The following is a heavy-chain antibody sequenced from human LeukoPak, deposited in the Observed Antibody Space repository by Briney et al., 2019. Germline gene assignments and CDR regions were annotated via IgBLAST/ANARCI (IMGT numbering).Heavy chain of an antibody. D-gene: IGHD2-15*01. V-gene: IGHV5-51*01. CDR1: GYSFTSYW. CDR3: ARILMADRTATVVLDATLAYFDY. J-gene: IGHJ4*02. Sequence: PGESLKISCKGSGYSFTSYWIGWVRQMPGKGLEWMGIIYPGDSDTRYSPSFQGQVTISADKSISTAYLQWSSLKSSDTAIYYCARILMADRTATVVLDATLAYFDYWGQGTLVTVSS. CDR2: IYPGDSDT.